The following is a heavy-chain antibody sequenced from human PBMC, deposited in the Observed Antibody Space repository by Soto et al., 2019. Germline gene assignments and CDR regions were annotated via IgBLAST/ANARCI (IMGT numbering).Heavy chain of an antibody. CDR1: GFTFSSYP. V-gene: IGHV3-30-3*01. D-gene: IGHD6-19*01. Sequence: QVQLVESGGGVVQPGRSLRLSCAASGFTFSSYPMHWVRQAPGKGLEWVAVISSDGSTKYYADSVKGRFTISRDNSKNTLFLQMDSQRAEVTALFYCARQIHRRVWCFDYWGQGTLVTVSS. CDR3: ARQIHRRVWCFDY. CDR2: ISSDGSTK. J-gene: IGHJ4*02.